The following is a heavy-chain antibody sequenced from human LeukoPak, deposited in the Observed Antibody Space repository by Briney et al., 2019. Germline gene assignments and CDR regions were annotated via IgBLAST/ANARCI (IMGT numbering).Heavy chain of an antibody. CDR2: IYYSGST. CDR1: GGSISSHN. J-gene: IGHJ6*03. D-gene: IGHD5-24*01. Sequence: SETLSLTCTVSGGSISSHNWSWIRQPPGKGLEWIGYIYYSGSTNYNPSLKSRVTISVDTSKNQFSLKLSSVTAADTAVYYCARARRGDGYNYYYYYMDVWGKGTTVTLSS. CDR3: ARARRGDGYNYYYYYMDV. V-gene: IGHV4-59*11.